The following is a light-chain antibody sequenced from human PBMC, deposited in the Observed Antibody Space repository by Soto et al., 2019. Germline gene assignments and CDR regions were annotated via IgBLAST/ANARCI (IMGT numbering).Light chain of an antibody. Sequence: AIQLTQSPSSLSASVGDRVTITCRASQGISSALAWYQQKPGKAPKLLICDASSLESGVPSRFSGSGSGTDFTLTISSLQPEDFATYYCQQFNSLITFGQGTRLEI. CDR3: QQFNSLIT. CDR2: DAS. V-gene: IGKV1-13*02. CDR1: QGISSA. J-gene: IGKJ5*01.